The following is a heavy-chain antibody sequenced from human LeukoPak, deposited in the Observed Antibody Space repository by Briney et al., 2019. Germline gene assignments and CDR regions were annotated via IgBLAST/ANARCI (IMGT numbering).Heavy chain of an antibody. CDR1: GYTFTGYY. V-gene: IGHV1-2*06. CDR2: INPNSGGT. Sequence: ASVKVSCKASGYTFTGYYMHWVRQAPGQGLEWMGRINPNSGGTSYAQKFQGRVTMTRDTSISTAYMELSRLRSDDTAVYYCARDLLLVRSSWHVKVGAFDTWGQGTMVTVSS. J-gene: IGHJ3*02. CDR3: ARDLLLVRSSWHVKVGAFDT. D-gene: IGHD6-13*01.